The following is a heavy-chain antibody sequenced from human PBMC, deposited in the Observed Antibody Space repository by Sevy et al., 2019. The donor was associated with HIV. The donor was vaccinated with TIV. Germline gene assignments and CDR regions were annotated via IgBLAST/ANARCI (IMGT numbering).Heavy chain of an antibody. V-gene: IGHV3-7*01. CDR2: IKGNASDK. Sequence: GGSLRLSCAASGFTFSANWMNWVRQAPGKGLEWVANIKGNASDKHYVDSVEGRFTISRDNAKNLLYLQMNGLGVEDTAVYYCAHETFGRFESWGQGTLVTVSS. J-gene: IGHJ4*02. D-gene: IGHD3-16*01. CDR3: AHETFGRFES. CDR1: GFTFSANW.